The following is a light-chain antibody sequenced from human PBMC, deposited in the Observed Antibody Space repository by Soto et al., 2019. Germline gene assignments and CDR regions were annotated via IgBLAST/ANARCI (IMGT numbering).Light chain of an antibody. V-gene: IGKV3-15*01. CDR2: GAS. CDR1: QSIRTN. J-gene: IGKJ1*01. CDR3: QQYNDWPPT. Sequence: EIVLTQSPATLSVSAGGTVTLSCRASQSIRTNVAWYQQIPGQAPRLLISGASSRATGIPARFSGSGSGTEFTLTIGSLQSEDFAVYYCQQYNDWPPTFGQGTKVDIK.